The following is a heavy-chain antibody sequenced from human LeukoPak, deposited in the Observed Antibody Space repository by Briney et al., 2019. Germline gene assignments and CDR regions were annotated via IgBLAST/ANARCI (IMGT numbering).Heavy chain of an antibody. CDR1: GFTFSSYG. Sequence: GGSLRLSCAAPGFTFSSYGMSWVRQAPGKGLEWVSAISGSGGSTHYSDSVKGRFTISIDNSKNTLYLQMNSLRAEDTAVYYCARRAGAYSRPYDYWGQGTLVTVSS. CDR2: ISGSGGST. D-gene: IGHD4/OR15-4a*01. CDR3: ARRAGAYSRPYDY. V-gene: IGHV3-23*01. J-gene: IGHJ4*02.